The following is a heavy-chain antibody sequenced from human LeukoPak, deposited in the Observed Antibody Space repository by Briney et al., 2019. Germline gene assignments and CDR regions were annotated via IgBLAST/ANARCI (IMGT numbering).Heavy chain of an antibody. Sequence: PGGSLRLSCGAPGFTFSSYGMHWVRQAPGKWLEWVAFIRYDGRNKYYADSVKGRFTISRDNSKNTLYLHMNSLRPEDTAVYYCAKVPYSSGWYGLGFWGQGTLVTVSS. CDR2: IRYDGRNK. D-gene: IGHD6-19*01. V-gene: IGHV3-30*02. CDR1: GFTFSSYG. CDR3: AKVPYSSGWYGLGF. J-gene: IGHJ4*02.